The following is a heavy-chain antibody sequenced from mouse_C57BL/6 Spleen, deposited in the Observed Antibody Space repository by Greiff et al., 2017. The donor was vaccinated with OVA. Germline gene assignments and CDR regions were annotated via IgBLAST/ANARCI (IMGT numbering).Heavy chain of an antibody. CDR1: GYAFSSSW. J-gene: IGHJ2*01. D-gene: IGHD1-1*01. Sequence: VQLQQSGPELVKPGASVKISCKASGYAFSSSWMNWVKQRPGKGLEWIGRIYPGDGDTNYNGKFKGKATLTADKSSSTAYMQLSSLTSEDSAVYFCAREYYYGSSFDYWGQGTTLTVSS. V-gene: IGHV1-82*01. CDR3: AREYYYGSSFDY. CDR2: IYPGDGDT.